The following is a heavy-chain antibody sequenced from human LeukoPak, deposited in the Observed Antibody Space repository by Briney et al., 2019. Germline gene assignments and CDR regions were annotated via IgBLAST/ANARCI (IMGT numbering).Heavy chain of an antibody. V-gene: IGHV4-31*03. J-gene: IGHJ4*02. Sequence: PSETLSLTCTVSGGSISSGGYYWSWIRQHPGKGLEWIGYIYYSGSTYYNPSLKSRVTISVDTSKNQFSLKLSSVTAADTAVYYCARHDYYYDSSGFIRYWGQGTLVTVSS. CDR3: ARHDYYYDSSGFIRY. D-gene: IGHD3-22*01. CDR2: IYYSGST. CDR1: GGSISSGGYY.